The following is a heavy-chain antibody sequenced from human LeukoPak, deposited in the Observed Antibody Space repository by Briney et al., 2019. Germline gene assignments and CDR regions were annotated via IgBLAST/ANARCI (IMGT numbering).Heavy chain of an antibody. V-gene: IGHV4-34*01. CDR2: INRSGST. D-gene: IGHD6-19*01. J-gene: IGHJ4*02. CDR1: GGSFSGYY. Sequence: SETLSLTCAVYGGSFSGYYWSWIRQPPGKGLEWIGEINRSGSTNYNPSLKSRVTISVDTSKNQFSLKLSSVTAADTAVYYCAREWIAVAGKRTPIKTYYFDYWGQGTLVTVSS. CDR3: AREWIAVAGKRTPIKTYYFDY.